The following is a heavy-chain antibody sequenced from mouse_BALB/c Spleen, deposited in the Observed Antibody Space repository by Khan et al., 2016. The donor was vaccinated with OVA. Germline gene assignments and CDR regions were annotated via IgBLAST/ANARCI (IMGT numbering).Heavy chain of an antibody. J-gene: IGHJ1*01. CDR1: GYSITSDYA. CDR2: ISYSGST. D-gene: IGHD1-1*01. CDR3: ARRYYYGHWYFDV. V-gene: IGHV3-2*02. Sequence: EVQLQESGPGLAKPSQSLSLTCTVTGYSITSDYAWNWIRQLPGNKLEWMAYISYSGSTSYHPSLKSRVSITRDTSKNQFFLQLHSVTTEDTAAYYCARRYYYGHWYFDVWGAGTTVTVSS.